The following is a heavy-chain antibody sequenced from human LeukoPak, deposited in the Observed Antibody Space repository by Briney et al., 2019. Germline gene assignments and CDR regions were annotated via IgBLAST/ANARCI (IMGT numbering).Heavy chain of an antibody. V-gene: IGHV1-46*01. D-gene: IGHD3-10*01. CDR1: GYTFTSYY. J-gene: IGHJ4*02. CDR3: ATPTFFGEGFGY. CDR2: INPSGGST. Sequence: ASVKVSCKASGYTFTSYYMHWVRQAPGQGLEWMGIINPSGGSTSYAQKFQGRVTMTRDTSTSTVYMELSSLRSEDTAVYYCATPTFFGEGFGYWGREPWSPSPQ.